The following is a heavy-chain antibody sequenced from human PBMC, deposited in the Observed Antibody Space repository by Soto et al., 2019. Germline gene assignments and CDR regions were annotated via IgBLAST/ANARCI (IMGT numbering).Heavy chain of an antibody. CDR1: GFTFSSYA. CDR2: ISYDGSNK. D-gene: IGHD3-22*01. J-gene: IGHJ3*02. V-gene: IGHV3-30-3*01. Sequence: GGSLRLSCAASGFTFSSYAMHWVRQAPGKGLEWVAVISYDGSNKYYADSVKGRFTISRDNSKNTLYLQMNSLRAEDTAVYYCAREDGHYYDSSGYYGSDAFDIWGQGTMVTVSS. CDR3: AREDGHYYDSSGYYGSDAFDI.